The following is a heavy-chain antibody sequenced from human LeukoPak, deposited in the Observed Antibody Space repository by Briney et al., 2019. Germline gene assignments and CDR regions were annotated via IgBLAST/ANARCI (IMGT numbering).Heavy chain of an antibody. CDR2: IYPGDSDT. Sequence: GESLKISCKGSGHSFTSYWIGWVRQMPGKGLEWMGIIYPGDSDTRYSPSFQGQVTISADKSISTAYLQWSSLKASDTAMYYCARLPSGGGWYHSFWTSRSQSDYYFDYWGQGTLVTVSS. CDR1: GHSFTSYW. CDR3: ARLPSGGGWYHSFWTSRSQSDYYFDY. J-gene: IGHJ4*02. D-gene: IGHD6-19*01. V-gene: IGHV5-51*01.